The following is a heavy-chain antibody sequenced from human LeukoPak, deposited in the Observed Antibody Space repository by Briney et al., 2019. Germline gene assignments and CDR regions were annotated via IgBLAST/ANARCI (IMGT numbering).Heavy chain of an antibody. J-gene: IGHJ3*02. D-gene: IGHD3-22*01. CDR1: GGSLSSGGHY. V-gene: IGHV4-61*02. CDR2: IYTNGNT. CDR3: ARDQVVVPTRPDAFDI. Sequence: SQTLSLTCSVSGGSLSSGGHYWTWIRQPAGKGPEWIGRIYTNGNTNYNPSLKSRVTMSVDTSKNQFSLKLSSVTAADTAVYYCARDQVVVPTRPDAFDIWGQGTMVTVSS.